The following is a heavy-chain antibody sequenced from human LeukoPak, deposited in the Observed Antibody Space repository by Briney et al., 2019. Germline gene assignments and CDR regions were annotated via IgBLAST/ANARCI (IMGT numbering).Heavy chain of an antibody. D-gene: IGHD1-26*01. CDR3: ARSLLYYGYYYYYYMDV. Sequence: SETLSLTCTVSGGSISSHYWSWIRQPPRKGLEWIGYIYYSGSTNYNPSLKSRVTISVDTSKNQFSLKLSSVTAADTAVYYCARSLLYYGYYYYYYMDVGGKGTTVTVSS. J-gene: IGHJ6*03. V-gene: IGHV4-59*11. CDR1: GGSISSHY. CDR2: IYYSGST.